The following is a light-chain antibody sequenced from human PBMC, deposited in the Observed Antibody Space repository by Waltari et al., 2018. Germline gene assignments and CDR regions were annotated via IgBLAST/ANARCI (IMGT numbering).Light chain of an antibody. CDR2: DAS. V-gene: IGKV3-11*01. Sequence: EIVGTQSPATLSLSPGERATLSCRASQSVSSYLAWYQQKPGQAPRLLIYDASNRATGIPARFSGSGSGTDFTLTISSLEPEDFAVYYCQQRSNWPYTFGQGTKLEIK. CDR3: QQRSNWPYT. CDR1: QSVSSY. J-gene: IGKJ2*01.